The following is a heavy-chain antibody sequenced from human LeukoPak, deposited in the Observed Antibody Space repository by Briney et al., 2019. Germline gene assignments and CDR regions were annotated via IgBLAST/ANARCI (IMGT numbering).Heavy chain of an antibody. CDR1: GYTFTGYY. Sequence: ASVKVSCKASGYTFTGYYIHWVRQAPGQGLEWMGWINPNSGGTIYAQEFQGRVTMTRDTSISTAYMELSRLSSDDTAIYYCAKDLYSSGWTDAFDIWGQGTMVTVSS. J-gene: IGHJ3*02. CDR3: AKDLYSSGWTDAFDI. CDR2: INPNSGGT. D-gene: IGHD6-19*01. V-gene: IGHV1-2*02.